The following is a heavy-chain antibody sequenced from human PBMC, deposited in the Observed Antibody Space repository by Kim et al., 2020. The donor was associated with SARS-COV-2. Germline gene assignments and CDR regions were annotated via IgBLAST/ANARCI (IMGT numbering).Heavy chain of an antibody. V-gene: IGHV3-73*01. D-gene: IGHD6-13*01. J-gene: IGHJ5*02. Sequence: AYAASVKGRFTISRDDSKNTAYLQMNSLKTEDTAVYYCTRLERIAAAGTPWGQGTLVTVSS. CDR3: TRLERIAAAGTP.